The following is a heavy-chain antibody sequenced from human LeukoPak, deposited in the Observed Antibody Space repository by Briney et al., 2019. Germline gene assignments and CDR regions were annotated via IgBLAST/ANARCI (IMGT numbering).Heavy chain of an antibody. J-gene: IGHJ6*02. V-gene: IGHV4-59*08. CDR3: ARVDYGEYYYYGMDV. CDR2: IYYSGST. CDR1: GGSISSYY. Sequence: SETLSLTCTVSGGSISSYYWSWIRQPPGKGLEWIGYIYYSGSTNYNPSLKSRVTISVDTSKNQFSLKLSSVTAADTAVYYCARVDYGEYYYYGMDVWGQGTTGTVSS. D-gene: IGHD4-17*01.